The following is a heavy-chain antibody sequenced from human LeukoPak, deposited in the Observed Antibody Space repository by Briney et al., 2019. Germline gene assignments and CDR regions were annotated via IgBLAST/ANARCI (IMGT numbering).Heavy chain of an antibody. CDR2: MNPNSGNT. Sequence: GASVKVSCKASGYTFTDYYIHWVRQAPGQGLEWVGWMNPNSGNTGYAQKFQGRVTITRNTSISTAYMELSSLRSEDTAVYYCARGPNYDFPSDYYYYYMDVWGKGTTVTVSS. J-gene: IGHJ6*03. V-gene: IGHV1-8*03. CDR1: GYTFTDYY. CDR3: ARGPNYDFPSDYYYYYMDV. D-gene: IGHD3-3*01.